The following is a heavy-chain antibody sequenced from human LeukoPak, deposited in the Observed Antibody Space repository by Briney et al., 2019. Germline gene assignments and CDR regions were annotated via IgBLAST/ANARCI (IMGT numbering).Heavy chain of an antibody. J-gene: IGHJ4*02. D-gene: IGHD3-10*01. CDR1: GYSFTSYW. CDR3: ATVLLWFGELSGFDY. V-gene: IGHV5-51*01. Sequence: GESLKISCKGSGYSFTSYWIGWVRQMPGEGLEWMGIIYPGDSDTRYSPSFQGQVTISADKSISTAYLQWSSLKASDTAMYYCATVLLWFGELSGFDYWGQGTLVTVSS. CDR2: IYPGDSDT.